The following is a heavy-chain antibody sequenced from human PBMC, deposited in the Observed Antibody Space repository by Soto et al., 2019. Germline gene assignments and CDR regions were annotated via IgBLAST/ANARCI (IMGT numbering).Heavy chain of an antibody. CDR2: IYYSGST. V-gene: IGHV4-31*03. D-gene: IGHD6-13*01. CDR1: GGSISSGGYY. Sequence: QVQLQESGPGLVKPSQTLSLTCTVSGGSISSGGYYWSWIRPHPGKGLEWIGYIYYSGSTYYNPSLKSRVTISVDTSKNQFSLKLSSVTAADTAVYYCARGGIAAAAPPDYWGQGTLVTFSS. CDR3: ARGGIAAAAPPDY. J-gene: IGHJ4*02.